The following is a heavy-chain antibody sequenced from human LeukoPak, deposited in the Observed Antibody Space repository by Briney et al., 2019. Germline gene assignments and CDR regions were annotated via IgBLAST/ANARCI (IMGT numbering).Heavy chain of an antibody. Sequence: GGSLRLSCAASGFTFSSYSMNWVRQAPGKGLGWVSSISSSSSYIYYADSVKGRFTISRDNAKNSLYLQMNSLRAEDTAVYYCARDIFSDYVWGSYRYRYWGQGTLVTVSS. D-gene: IGHD3-16*02. CDR2: ISSSSSYI. CDR3: ARDIFSDYVWGSYRYRY. J-gene: IGHJ4*02. V-gene: IGHV3-21*01. CDR1: GFTFSSYS.